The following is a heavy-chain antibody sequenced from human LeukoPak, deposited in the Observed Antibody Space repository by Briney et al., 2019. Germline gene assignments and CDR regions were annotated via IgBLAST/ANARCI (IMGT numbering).Heavy chain of an antibody. CDR2: IRGTDGYT. Sequence: GGSLRLSCAASGFTFNIYAMSWIRQAPGKGLEWFATIRGTDGYTYYADSVKGRFAISRDNSKNTLYLQMNSLRAEDTAVYYCAKVPQNYDFWSGLNWFDPWGQGTLVTVSS. V-gene: IGHV3-23*01. D-gene: IGHD3-3*01. CDR3: AKVPQNYDFWSGLNWFDP. CDR1: GFTFNIYA. J-gene: IGHJ5*02.